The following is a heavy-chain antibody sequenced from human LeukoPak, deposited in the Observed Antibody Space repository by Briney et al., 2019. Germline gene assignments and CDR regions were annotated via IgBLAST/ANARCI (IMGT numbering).Heavy chain of an antibody. D-gene: IGHD2-15*01. CDR2: IYSGGST. CDR3: ASTQRGDYFDY. Sequence: PGGSLRLSCAASGFTFSSYAMHWIRQAPGKGLEWVSVIYSGGSTYYADSVKGRFTISRDKSKNTLYLQMNSLRAEDTAVYYCASTQRGDYFDYWGQGTLVTVSS. CDR1: GFTFSSYA. J-gene: IGHJ4*02. V-gene: IGHV3-66*01.